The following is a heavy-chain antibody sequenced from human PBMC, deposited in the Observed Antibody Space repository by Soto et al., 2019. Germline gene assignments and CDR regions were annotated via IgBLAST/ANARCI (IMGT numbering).Heavy chain of an antibody. CDR3: VRPTYYYDSSGPPAY. CDR1: GFTFSTYS. Sequence: GGSLRLSCAASGFTFSTYSMNWVRQAPGKGLEWVSYISSSSSTIFYTDSVKGRFTVSRDNAKNSLYLQMNSLRAEDTAVYYCVRPTYYYDSSGPPAYWGQGTLVTVSS. V-gene: IGHV3-48*01. J-gene: IGHJ4*02. D-gene: IGHD3-22*01. CDR2: ISSSSSTI.